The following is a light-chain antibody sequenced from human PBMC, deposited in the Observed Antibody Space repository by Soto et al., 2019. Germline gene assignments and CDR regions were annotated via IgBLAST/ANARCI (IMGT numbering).Light chain of an antibody. CDR2: DVS. J-gene: IGLJ2*01. V-gene: IGLV2-14*03. Sequence: QSALTQPASVSGSPGQSITISCTGTSSDVGGYNYVSWYQQHPGKAPKLMIYDVSNRPSGVSNRFSGSKSGNTASLTISGLQAEDDADYYCSSYRSSSRIFGGGTKLTVL. CDR1: SSDVGGYNY. CDR3: SSYRSSSRI.